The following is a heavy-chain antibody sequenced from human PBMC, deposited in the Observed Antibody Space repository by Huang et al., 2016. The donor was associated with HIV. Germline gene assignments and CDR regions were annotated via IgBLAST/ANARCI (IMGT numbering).Heavy chain of an antibody. CDR2: FYTPGST. D-gene: IGHD3-3*01. V-gene: IGHV4-61*09. CDR3: ARGRVTSSGVVQSYDY. Sequence: VQLQESGPGLVKPSQTLSLSCNVSGASIASGSYFWNWIRPPAGGGLEWIGHFYTPGSTDYNPSLKGRVAVSSDTSKNQFSLSLRSVTAADTAVYFCARGRVTSSGVVQSYDYWGQGSLVTVSS. J-gene: IGHJ4*02. CDR1: GASIASGSYF.